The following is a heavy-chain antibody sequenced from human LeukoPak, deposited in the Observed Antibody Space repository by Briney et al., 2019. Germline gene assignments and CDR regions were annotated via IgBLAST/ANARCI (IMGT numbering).Heavy chain of an antibody. CDR3: AKDLPWGAGGVFDY. CDR2: ISYGGSNK. CDR1: GFTFSSYG. J-gene: IGHJ4*02. D-gene: IGHD1-26*01. V-gene: IGHV3-30*18. Sequence: GGSLRLSCAASGFTFSSYGMHWVRQAPGKGLEWVAVISYGGSNKYYADSVKGRFTISRDNSKNTLYLQMNSLRAEDTAVYYCAKDLPWGAGGVFDYWGQGTLVTVSS.